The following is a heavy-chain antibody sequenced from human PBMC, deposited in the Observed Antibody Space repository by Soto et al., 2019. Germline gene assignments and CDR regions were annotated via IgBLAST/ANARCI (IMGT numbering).Heavy chain of an antibody. D-gene: IGHD6-19*01. CDR1: GFTFSSNY. CDR3: ARAPRVAGYYYFDY. Sequence: EVQLVESGGGLVQPGGSLRLSCAASGFTFSSNYMHWVRQAPGKGLVWVSRIKTDGSSTTYADSVRGRFTISRDNAQNTLYLQMSSLRAEDTAVYYCARAPRVAGYYYFDYWGQGTPVTVSS. V-gene: IGHV3-74*01. J-gene: IGHJ4*02. CDR2: IKTDGSST.